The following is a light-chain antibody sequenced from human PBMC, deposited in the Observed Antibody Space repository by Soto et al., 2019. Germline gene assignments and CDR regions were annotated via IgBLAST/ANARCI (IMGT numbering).Light chain of an antibody. J-gene: IGKJ4*01. V-gene: IGKV3-20*01. CDR1: QSVSSTY. CDR3: QQYGSSLLT. Sequence: EIVLTQSPGTLSLSPGERATLSCRASQSVSSTYLAWYQQKPGQAPRLLIYGASSSATVIPDRFSGSGSGTDFTLTIIRLEPEDFVVYYCQQYGSSLLTFGGGTKVEIK. CDR2: GAS.